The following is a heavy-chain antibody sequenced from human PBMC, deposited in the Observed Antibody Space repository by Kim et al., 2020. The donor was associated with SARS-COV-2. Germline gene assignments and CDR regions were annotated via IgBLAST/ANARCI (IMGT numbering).Heavy chain of an antibody. D-gene: IGHD2-15*01. J-gene: IGHJ4*02. CDR2: VSSDGSKT. CDR1: GFNFSGHS. CDR3: VRVGLCSGGDCYSPLDN. Sequence: GGSLRLSCAASGFNFSGHSLHWVRQAPGKGLDWVAMVSSDGSKTFYADSVRGRFTISRDNSKKKLSLEMTSLRVEETAVYYCVRVGLCSGGDCYSPLDNWGQGTLVTVSS. V-gene: IGHV3-30*04.